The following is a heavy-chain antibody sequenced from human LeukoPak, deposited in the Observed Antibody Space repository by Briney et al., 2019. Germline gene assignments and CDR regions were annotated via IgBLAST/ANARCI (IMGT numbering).Heavy chain of an antibody. CDR2: ISAYNGNT. D-gene: IGHD5-18*01. CDR3: ARGVDTAMVDYYYYYGMDV. CDR1: GYTFTSYG. V-gene: IGHV1-18*01. Sequence: GASVKVSCKASGYTFTSYGISWVRQAPGQGLEWMGWISAYNGNTNYAQKLQGRVTMTTDTSTSTAYMELRSLRSDDTAVYYCARGVDTAMVDYYYYYGMDVWGRGTTVTVSS. J-gene: IGHJ6*02.